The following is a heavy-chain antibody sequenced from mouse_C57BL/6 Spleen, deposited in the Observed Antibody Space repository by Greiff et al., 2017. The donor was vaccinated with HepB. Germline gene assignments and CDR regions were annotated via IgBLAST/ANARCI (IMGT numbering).Heavy chain of an antibody. CDR1: GYSFTNYL. CDR2: INPGCGGT. Sequence: QVQLQQSGAELVRPGTSVKVSCKASGYSFTNYLIEWVKQRPGQGLEWIGVINPGCGGTNYNEKFKGKATLTADKSSNTAYMQLSSLTSEDSAVYFCAREYYIAYWGQGTLVTVSA. D-gene: IGHD2-12*01. CDR3: AREYYIAY. J-gene: IGHJ3*01. V-gene: IGHV1-54*01.